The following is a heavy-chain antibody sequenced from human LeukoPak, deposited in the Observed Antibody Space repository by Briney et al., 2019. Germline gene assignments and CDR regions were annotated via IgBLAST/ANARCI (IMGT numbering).Heavy chain of an antibody. D-gene: IGHD1-26*01. CDR2: IYYSGST. V-gene: IGHV4-39*01. CDR3: ARQWELLNAFDI. J-gene: IGHJ3*02. CDR1: GGSISSSSYY. Sequence: PSETLSLTCTVSGGSISSSSYYCGWIRQPPGKGLEWIGSIYYSGSTYYNPSLKSRVTISVDTSKNQFSLELSSVTAADTAVYYCARQWELLNAFDIWGQGTMVTVSS.